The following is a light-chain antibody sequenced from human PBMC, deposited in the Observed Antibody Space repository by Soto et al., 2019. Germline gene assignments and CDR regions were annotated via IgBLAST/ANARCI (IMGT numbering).Light chain of an antibody. V-gene: IGKV1-17*01. J-gene: IGKJ4*01. CDR1: QDIGTD. CDR2: EAS. Sequence: DIQMTQSPSSLSASVADRVTITCRASQDIGTDLGWYQQKPGKAPERLIYEASVLQSGVPSRFSGSGSGTEFTLTVSSLQPEDFVTHYSVQPSRYPLTSRGRTKV. CDR3: VQPSRYPLT.